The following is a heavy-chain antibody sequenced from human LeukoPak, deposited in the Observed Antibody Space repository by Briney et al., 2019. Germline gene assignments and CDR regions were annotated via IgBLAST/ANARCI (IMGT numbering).Heavy chain of an antibody. CDR2: IMYDGSQK. V-gene: IGHV3-7*01. J-gene: IGHJ4*02. D-gene: IGHD3-22*01. Sequence: GGSLRLSCAASGFTFSTYWMTWVGQAPGKGLERVASIMYDGSQKYYVDSVKGRFTISRDNAKNSLYLQMNSLRAEDTAMYYCARYFNSSGYSSLRGDYWGQGTLVTVSS. CDR1: GFTFSTYW. CDR3: ARYFNSSGYSSLRGDY.